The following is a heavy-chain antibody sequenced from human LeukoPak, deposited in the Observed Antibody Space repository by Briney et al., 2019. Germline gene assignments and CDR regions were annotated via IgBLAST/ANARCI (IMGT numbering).Heavy chain of an antibody. CDR1: GFTFSSCS. CDR3: AKDFFDRSGYSYGIDY. CDR2: ISYDGSNK. D-gene: IGHD5-18*01. V-gene: IGHV3-30*18. Sequence: GGSLRLSCVASGFTFSSCSMNWVRQAPGKGLEWVAVISYDGSNKYYADSVKGRFTISRDNSKNTLYLQMNSLRAEDTAVYYCAKDFFDRSGYSYGIDYWGQGTLVTVSS. J-gene: IGHJ4*02.